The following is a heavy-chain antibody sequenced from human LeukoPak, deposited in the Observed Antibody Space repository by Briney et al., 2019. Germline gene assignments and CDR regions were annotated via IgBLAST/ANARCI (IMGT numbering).Heavy chain of an antibody. J-gene: IGHJ6*02. CDR2: IYYSGGS. CDR3: ARAGRDYDFWSGYNYYYGMDV. V-gene: IGHV4-39*07. CDR1: GGSISTSSYY. D-gene: IGHD3-3*01. Sequence: PSETLSLTCTVSGGSISTSSYYWAWVRQPPGKGLEWIGSIYYSGGSYYNPPLQSRVTISVDTSKNLFSLKLSSVTAADTAVYYCARAGRDYDFWSGYNYYYGMDVWGQGTTVTVSS.